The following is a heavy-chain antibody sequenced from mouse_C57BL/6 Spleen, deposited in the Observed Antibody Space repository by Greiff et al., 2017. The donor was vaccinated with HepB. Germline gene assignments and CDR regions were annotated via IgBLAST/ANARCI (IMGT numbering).Heavy chain of an antibody. CDR2: ISNLAYSI. CDR1: GFTFSDYG. J-gene: IGHJ4*01. V-gene: IGHV5-15*01. D-gene: IGHD1-1*01. CDR3: ARHADYYGSAHAMDY. Sequence: EVKLVESGGGLVQPGGSLKLSCAASGFTFSDYGMAWVRQAPRKGPEWVAFISNLAYSIYYADTVTGRFTISRENAKNTLYLEMSSLRSEDTAMYYCARHADYYGSAHAMDYWGQGTSVTVSS.